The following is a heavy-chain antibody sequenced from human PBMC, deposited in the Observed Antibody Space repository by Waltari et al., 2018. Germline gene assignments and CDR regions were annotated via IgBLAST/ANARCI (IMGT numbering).Heavy chain of an antibody. V-gene: IGHV4-39*07. Sequence: QLQLQESGPGLVKPSETLSLTCTVSGGSLSSSSYYWGWTRQPPGKGLEWIGSIYYSGSTYYNPSLKSRVTISVDTSKNQFSLKLSSVTAADTAVYYCARSWGYSRNWFDPWGQGTLVTVSS. J-gene: IGHJ5*02. CDR3: ARSWGYSRNWFDP. D-gene: IGHD3-16*02. CDR1: GGSLSSSSYY. CDR2: IYYSGST.